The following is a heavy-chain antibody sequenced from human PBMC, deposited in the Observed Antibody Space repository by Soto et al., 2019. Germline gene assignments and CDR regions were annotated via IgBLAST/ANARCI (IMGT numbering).Heavy chain of an antibody. Sequence: EVQLVESGGGLVKPGGSLRLSCAASGFTFSSYSMNWVRQAPGKGLEWVSSISSSSSYIYYADSVKGRFTISRDNAKKSLYLQMNVVRAEETAGYYCARDTYYYGSGSYGPWGQGTLVTVSS. CDR1: GFTFSSYS. V-gene: IGHV3-21*01. CDR2: ISSSSSYI. D-gene: IGHD3-10*01. CDR3: ARDTYYYGSGSYGP. J-gene: IGHJ5*02.